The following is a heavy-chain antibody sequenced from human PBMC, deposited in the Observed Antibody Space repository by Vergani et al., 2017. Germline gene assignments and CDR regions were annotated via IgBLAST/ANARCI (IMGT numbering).Heavy chain of an antibody. CDR3: ARQEGYNTLSFDY. D-gene: IGHD5-24*01. J-gene: IGHJ4*02. CDR2: INPEDSDT. CDR1: GYSFTRYW. V-gene: IGHV5-51*01. Sequence: EVQLVQSGAEVKTSGESLKIFCQGSGYSFTRYWIGWVRQKPGKGLEWMGVINPEDSDTRYSPSFQGQGTISADKSIRTAYLQWSSLKASDTAMYYCARQEGYNTLSFDYWGQGTQVTVSS.